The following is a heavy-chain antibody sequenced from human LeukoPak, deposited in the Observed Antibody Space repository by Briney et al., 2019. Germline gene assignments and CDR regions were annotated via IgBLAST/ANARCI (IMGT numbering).Heavy chain of an antibody. CDR2: ISSSSSYI. Sequence: GGSLRLSCAASGFTFSSYSMNWVRQAPGKGLEWVSSISSSSSYIYYADSVKGRFTISRDNAKNSLYLQMNSLRAEDTAVYYCARGIAARRPYYMDVWGKGTTVTVSS. CDR3: ARGIAARRPYYMDV. D-gene: IGHD6-6*01. J-gene: IGHJ6*03. V-gene: IGHV3-21*01. CDR1: GFTFSSYS.